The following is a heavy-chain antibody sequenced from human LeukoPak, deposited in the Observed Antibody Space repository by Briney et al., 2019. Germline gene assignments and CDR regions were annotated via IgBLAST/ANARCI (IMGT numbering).Heavy chain of an antibody. CDR2: IYYSGST. D-gene: IGHD4-23*01. CDR3: ARDLLNEGNHLDY. CDR1: GGSISSGDYY. J-gene: IGHJ4*02. Sequence: SQTLSLTCTVSGGSISSGDYYWSWIRQPPGKGLEWIGYIYYSGSTYYNPSLKSRVTISVDTSKNQFSLKLSSVTAADTAVYYCARDLLNEGNHLDYWGQGTLVTVSS. V-gene: IGHV4-30-4*01.